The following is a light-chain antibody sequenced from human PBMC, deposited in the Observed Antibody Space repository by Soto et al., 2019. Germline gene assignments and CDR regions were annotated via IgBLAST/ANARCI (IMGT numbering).Light chain of an antibody. V-gene: IGKV3D-20*02. CDR3: QQRYNWPLT. Sequence: EIVLTQSPGTLSFSPGGRATLSCGASQSVTSNYLAWYQQKPGQAPRLLIFGASIRVKGIPDRFIGSGSGTDFTLTISSLEPDDFAVYYCQQRYNWPLTFGGGTKVDIK. J-gene: IGKJ4*01. CDR1: QSVTSNY. CDR2: GAS.